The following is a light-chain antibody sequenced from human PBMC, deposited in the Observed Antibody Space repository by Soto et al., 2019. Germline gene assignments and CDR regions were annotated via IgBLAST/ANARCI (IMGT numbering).Light chain of an antibody. CDR3: QQFYNYLWT. CDR1: QSISSW. CDR2: KAS. Sequence: DIQMTQSPSTLSASVGDRVTITCRASQSISSWLAWYQQKPGKAPKLLIYKASSLESGVPSRFSGSGSGTEFTLTISSLQPDDFATYYCQQFYNYLWTFGQGTTVDIK. J-gene: IGKJ1*01. V-gene: IGKV1-5*03.